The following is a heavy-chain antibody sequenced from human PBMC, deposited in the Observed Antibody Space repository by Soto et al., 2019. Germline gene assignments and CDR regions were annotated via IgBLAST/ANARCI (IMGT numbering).Heavy chain of an antibody. J-gene: IGHJ5*02. Sequence: ASVKVSCKASGGTFSSYTISWVRQAPGQGLEWMGRIIPILGIANYAQKFQGRVTITADKSTSTAYMELSSLRSEDTAVYYCARALHSSGWYWFDPWGQGTLVTVSS. CDR2: IIPILGIA. D-gene: IGHD6-19*01. CDR3: ARALHSSGWYWFDP. V-gene: IGHV1-69*02. CDR1: GGTFSSYT.